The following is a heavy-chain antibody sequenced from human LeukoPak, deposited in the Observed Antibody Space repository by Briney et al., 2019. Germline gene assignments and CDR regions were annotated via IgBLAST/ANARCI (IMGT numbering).Heavy chain of an antibody. CDR1: GGSISSNSHY. Sequence: SETLSLTCTVSGGSISSNSHYWGWIRQTPGKGLEWIGSIYYTGTTYYNPSLKSRVTISIDTSKNQFSLKLSSVTAADTAVYYCARDGLTDSSGYTVIDNWGQGTLVTVSS. V-gene: IGHV4-39*02. CDR3: ARDGLTDSSGYTVIDN. CDR2: IYYTGTT. J-gene: IGHJ4*02. D-gene: IGHD3-22*01.